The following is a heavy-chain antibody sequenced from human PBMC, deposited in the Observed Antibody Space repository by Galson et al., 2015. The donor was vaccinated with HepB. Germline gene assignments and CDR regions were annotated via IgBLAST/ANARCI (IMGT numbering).Heavy chain of an antibody. D-gene: IGHD6-13*01. J-gene: IGHJ5*02. CDR3: ARDVRGEYSSSQGHRGRGDWFDP. CDR1: GGTFSSYT. Sequence: SVKVSCKASGGTFSSYTISWVRQAPGQGLEWMGRIIPILGIANYAQKFQGRVTITADKSTSTAYMELSSLRSEDTAVYYCARDVRGEYSSSQGHRGRGDWFDPWGQGTLVTVSS. V-gene: IGHV1-69*04. CDR2: IIPILGIA.